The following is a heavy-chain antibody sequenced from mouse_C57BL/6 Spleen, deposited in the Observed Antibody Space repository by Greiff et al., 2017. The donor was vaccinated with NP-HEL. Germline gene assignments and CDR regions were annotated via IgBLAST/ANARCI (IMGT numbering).Heavy chain of an antibody. CDR3: ARGPYYYGSSLYAMDY. Sequence: VQLQQPGTELVKPGASVKLSCKASGYTFTSYWMHWVKQRPGQGLEWIGNINPSNGGTNYNEKFKSKATLTVDKSSSTAYMQLSSLTSEDSAVYYCARGPYYYGSSLYAMDYWGQGTSVTVSS. J-gene: IGHJ4*01. CDR1: GYTFTSYW. V-gene: IGHV1-53*01. CDR2: INPSNGGT. D-gene: IGHD1-1*01.